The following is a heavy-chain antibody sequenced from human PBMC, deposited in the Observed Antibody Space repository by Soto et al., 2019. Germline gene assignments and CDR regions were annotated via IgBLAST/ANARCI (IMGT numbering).Heavy chain of an antibody. CDR1: GYIFTSYG. Sequence: QVQLVQSGAEVKEPGASVKVSCKASGYIFTSYGISWVRQAPGQGLEWMGWIITSNGNTNYAQQLQGRVTMTTDTSTRTAYMELRSLRSDDTAVYYCARGGGHTMTTYPWGQGTLVTVSS. CDR2: IITSNGNT. V-gene: IGHV1-18*01. J-gene: IGHJ5*02. D-gene: IGHD4-17*01. CDR3: ARGGGHTMTTYP.